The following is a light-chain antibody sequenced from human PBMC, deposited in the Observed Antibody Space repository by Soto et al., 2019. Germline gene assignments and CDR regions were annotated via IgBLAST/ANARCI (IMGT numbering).Light chain of an antibody. V-gene: IGKV3-20*01. CDR2: GAS. CDR3: QQYGSLLT. Sequence: IVLTQSPGTLSLSPWERATLSCRASQSVSSSYLAWYQQKPGQAPRLLIYGASSRATGIPDRFSGSGSGTDFTLTISRLEPEDFAVYYCQQYGSLLTFGGGTKVDIK. J-gene: IGKJ4*01. CDR1: QSVSSSY.